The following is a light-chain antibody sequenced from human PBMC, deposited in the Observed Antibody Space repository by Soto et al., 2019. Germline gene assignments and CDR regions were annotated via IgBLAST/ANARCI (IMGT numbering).Light chain of an antibody. V-gene: IGKV3-11*01. J-gene: IGKJ1*01. CDR1: QTVSSY. Sequence: EIVLTQSPATLSLSPGERATLSCRASQTVSSYLAWYQQRPGQPPRLLIYDASNRATGIPARFSGSGSGTEFTLTINSLEPEDFAVYYCHQRTNWPPWTFGQGTRVEIK. CDR2: DAS. CDR3: HQRTNWPPWT.